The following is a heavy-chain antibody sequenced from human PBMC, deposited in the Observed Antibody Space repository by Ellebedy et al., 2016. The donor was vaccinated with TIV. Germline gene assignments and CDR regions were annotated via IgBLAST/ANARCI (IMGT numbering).Heavy chain of an antibody. J-gene: IGHJ4*02. D-gene: IGHD6-19*01. V-gene: IGHV3-30*04. Sequence: GESLKISCAASGFVFSSYTMWWVRQAPGKGLEWVAVTSFDGKNKHYAAPVKGRFTISRDNSLNTLYLRMHSLRYEDTAVYYCARDPYSSGWSAIGYFDHWGQGTLVTVAS. CDR3: ARDPYSSGWSAIGYFDH. CDR1: GFVFSSYT. CDR2: TSFDGKNK.